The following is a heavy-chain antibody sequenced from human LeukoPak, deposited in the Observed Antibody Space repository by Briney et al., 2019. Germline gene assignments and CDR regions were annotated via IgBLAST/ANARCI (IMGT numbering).Heavy chain of an antibody. J-gene: IGHJ3*02. Sequence: PGGSLRLSCAASGFTFSIYWVHCVRQAPGRGLVWVSHIDTDGTTTTYADSVRGRFTLSRDNAKNTLYLQMNSLRAEDTAVYYCVRADSSAFDIWGRGTMVTVSS. V-gene: IGHV3-74*01. CDR3: VRADSSAFDI. D-gene: IGHD2-21*01. CDR1: GFTFSIYW. CDR2: IDTDGTTT.